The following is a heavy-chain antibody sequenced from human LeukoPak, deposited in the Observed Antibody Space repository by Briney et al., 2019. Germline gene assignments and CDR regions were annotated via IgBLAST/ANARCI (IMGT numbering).Heavy chain of an antibody. J-gene: IGHJ4*02. V-gene: IGHV3-74*01. CDR3: ARARYGGNYYFDY. CDR1: GFTFSSYW. Sequence: GGSLRLSCAASGFTFSSYWMHWVRQAPGKGLVWVSRNNSDGSSTSYADSVKGRFTISRDNAKNTLYLQMNSLRAKDTAVYYCARARYGGNYYFDYWGQGTLVTVSS. CDR2: NNSDGSST. D-gene: IGHD4-23*01.